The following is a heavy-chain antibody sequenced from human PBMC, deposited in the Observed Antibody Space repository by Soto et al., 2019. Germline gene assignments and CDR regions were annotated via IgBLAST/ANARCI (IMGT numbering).Heavy chain of an antibody. Sequence: SETLSLTCTVSGGSISSYYWSWIRQPPGKGLEWIGYIYYSGSTNYNPSLKSRVTISVDTSKNQFSLKLSSVTAADTAVYYCTKGDFDYWGQGTLVTVSS. CDR3: TKGDFDY. D-gene: IGHD1-26*01. V-gene: IGHV4-59*01. CDR1: GGSISSYY. J-gene: IGHJ4*02. CDR2: IYYSGST.